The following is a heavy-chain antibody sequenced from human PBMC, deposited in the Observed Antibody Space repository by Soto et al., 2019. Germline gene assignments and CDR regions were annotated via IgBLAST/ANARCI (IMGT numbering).Heavy chain of an antibody. Sequence: QVQLQESGPGLVKPSETLSLTCTVSGDSINSYWWSWIGQSAGKGLEWIGRVYTSGTTNYNPSLMSRVTMSVDTSRNQFSLKLSSVTAADTAIYYCAREGRGSFYVDYWGQGTLVTVSS. CDR2: VYTSGTT. CDR3: AREGRGSFYVDY. D-gene: IGHD1-26*01. J-gene: IGHJ4*02. V-gene: IGHV4-4*07. CDR1: GDSINSYW.